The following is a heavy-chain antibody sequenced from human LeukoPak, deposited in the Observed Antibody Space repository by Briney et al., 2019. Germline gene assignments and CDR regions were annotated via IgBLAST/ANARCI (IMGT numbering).Heavy chain of an antibody. CDR2: IYTSGST. CDR1: GVSISSYH. V-gene: IGHV4-4*07. CDR3: ARDGRGASPDAMPFDP. J-gene: IGHJ5*02. Sequence: SETLSLTCIVSGVSISSYHWSWIRQPAGKGLERIGRIYTSGSTNYNPSLYGRVTMSVDTSKNQLSLKLRSVTAADTAVYYCARDGRGASPDAMPFDPWGQGALVTVSS. D-gene: IGHD2-2*01.